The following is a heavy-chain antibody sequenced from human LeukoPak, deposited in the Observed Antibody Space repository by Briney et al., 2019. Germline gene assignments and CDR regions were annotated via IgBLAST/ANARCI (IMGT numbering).Heavy chain of an antibody. Sequence: SETLSLTCTVSGGSISSYYWSWIRQPPGKGLEWIGYIYYSGSTNYNPSLKSRVTISVDTSKNQFSLKLSSVTAADTAVYYCARHGPSYSSGWYLPHYFDYWGQGTLVTVSS. J-gene: IGHJ4*02. V-gene: IGHV4-59*08. CDR3: ARHGPSYSSGWYLPHYFDY. CDR1: GGSISSYY. CDR2: IYYSGST. D-gene: IGHD6-19*01.